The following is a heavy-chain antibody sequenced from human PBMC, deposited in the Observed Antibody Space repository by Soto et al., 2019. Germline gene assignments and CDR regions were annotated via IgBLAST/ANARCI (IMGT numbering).Heavy chain of an antibody. CDR2: IIPMFDTP. V-gene: IGHV1-69*01. D-gene: IGHD1-20*01. J-gene: IGHJ4*02. CDR3: ARGYSTGYFDY. CDR1: GGTFSNYY. Sequence: QVQLVQSGAEVKKPGSSMKVSCKTSGGTFSNYYISWVRQAPGQGLEWMGDIIPMFDTPKYAQKFQGRVTIPAHEPTSAAYMELSSLRAEDTAVYYCARGYSTGYFDYWGQGTLITVAS.